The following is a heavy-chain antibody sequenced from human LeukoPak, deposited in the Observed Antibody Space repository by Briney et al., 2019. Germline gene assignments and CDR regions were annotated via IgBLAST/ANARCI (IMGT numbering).Heavy chain of an antibody. CDR1: GGSISSYY. J-gene: IGHJ4*02. V-gene: IGHV4-59*01. CDR3: ARGRDGYNFLNRGEYYYFDY. D-gene: IGHD5-24*01. Sequence: SETLSLTCTVSGGSISSYYWSWIRQPPGKGLEWTGYIYYSGSTNYNPSLKSRVTISVDTSKNQFSLKLSSVTAADTAVYYCARGRDGYNFLNRGEYYYFDYWGQGTLVTVSS. CDR2: IYYSGST.